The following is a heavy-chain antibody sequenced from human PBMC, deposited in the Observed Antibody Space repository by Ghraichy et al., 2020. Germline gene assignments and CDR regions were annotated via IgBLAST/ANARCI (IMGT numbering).Heavy chain of an antibody. J-gene: IGHJ4*02. Sequence: SETLSLTCTVSGGSISSSSYYWGWIRQPPGKGLEWIGSIYYSGSTYYNTSLKSRVTISVDTSKNQFSLKLSSVTAADTAVYYCASPGDFCSSTSCYNMFFDYWGQGTLVTVSS. D-gene: IGHD2-2*02. CDR1: GGSISSSSYY. CDR3: ASPGDFCSSTSCYNMFFDY. CDR2: IYYSGST. V-gene: IGHV4-39*01.